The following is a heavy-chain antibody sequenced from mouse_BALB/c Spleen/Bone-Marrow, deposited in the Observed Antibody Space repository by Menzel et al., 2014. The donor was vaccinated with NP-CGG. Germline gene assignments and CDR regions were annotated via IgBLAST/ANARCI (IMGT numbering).Heavy chain of an antibody. D-gene: IGHD2-2*01. CDR2: IDPANGNT. V-gene: IGHV14-3*02. Sequence: VQLQQSGAELVKPGASVKLSCTASGFNIKDTYMHWVKRRPEQGLEWIGRIDPANGNTKYDPKFQGKATITADTSSNTAYLQLSSLTSEDTAVYYCASYVYGYYFDYWGQDTTLTVSS. CDR3: ASYVYGYYFDY. CDR1: GFNIKDTY. J-gene: IGHJ2*01.